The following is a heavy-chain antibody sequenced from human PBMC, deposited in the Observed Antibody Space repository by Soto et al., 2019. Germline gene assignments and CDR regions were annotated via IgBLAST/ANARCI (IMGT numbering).Heavy chain of an antibody. J-gene: IGHJ4*02. CDR3: ASGAYSSSWNDY. CDR2: IYYSGST. D-gene: IGHD6-13*01. V-gene: IGHV4-30-4*01. CDR1: GGSISSGDYY. Sequence: SETLSLTCTVSGGSISSGDYYWSWIRQPPGKGLEWIGYIYYSGSTYYNPSLKSRVTISVDTSKNQFSLKLSSVTAADTAVYYCASGAYSSSWNDYWGQGTLVTVSS.